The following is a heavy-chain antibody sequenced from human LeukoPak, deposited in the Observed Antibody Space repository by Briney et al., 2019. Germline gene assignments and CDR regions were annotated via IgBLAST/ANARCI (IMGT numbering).Heavy chain of an antibody. CDR1: SGSISTSNYY. D-gene: IGHD3-3*01. CDR2: IFYSGSA. Sequence: SETLSLTCTVSSGSISTSNYYWGWVRQPPGKALEWIGNIFYSGSAYYNPSLKSRVTISVDTSKNQFSLKLSSVTAADTAVYYCARRNYDFWSGYSKLDYWGQGTLVTVSS. J-gene: IGHJ4*02. CDR3: ARRNYDFWSGYSKLDY. V-gene: IGHV4-39*07.